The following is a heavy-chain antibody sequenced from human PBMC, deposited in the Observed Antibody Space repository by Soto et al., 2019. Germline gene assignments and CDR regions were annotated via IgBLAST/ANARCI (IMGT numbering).Heavy chain of an antibody. CDR3: TRADRFSRSWFGP. CDR2: VNHSGEA. D-gene: IGHD3-10*01. Sequence: PSETPSLTCGVYGGSVSNYYCIWVRQPPGKGLEWIGEVNHSGEATYNPSLQSRITISLDTSNNQFSLKMTSVTAADTAMYFCTRADRFSRSWFGPQGQGTPVTVS. V-gene: IGHV4-34*01. CDR1: GGSVSNYY. J-gene: IGHJ5*02.